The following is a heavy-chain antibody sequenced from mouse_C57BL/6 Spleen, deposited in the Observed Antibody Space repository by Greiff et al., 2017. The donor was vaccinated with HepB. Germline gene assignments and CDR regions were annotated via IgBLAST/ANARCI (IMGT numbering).Heavy chain of an antibody. J-gene: IGHJ3*01. V-gene: IGHV1-74*01. D-gene: IGHD2-1*01. CDR2: IHPSDSDT. CDR1: GYTFTSYW. Sequence: VQLQQPGAELVKPGASVKVSCKASGYTFTSYWMHWVKQRPGQGLEWIGRIHPSDSDTNYNQKFKGKATLTVDKSSSTAYMQISSLTSEDSAVYYCTWLYGNPSWFAYWGQGTLVTVSA. CDR3: TWLYGNPSWFAY.